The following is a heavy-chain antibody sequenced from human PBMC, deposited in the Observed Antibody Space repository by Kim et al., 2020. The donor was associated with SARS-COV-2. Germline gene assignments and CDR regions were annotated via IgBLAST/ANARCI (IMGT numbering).Heavy chain of an antibody. J-gene: IGHJ2*01. CDR3: ARARGHTDYYTPVGYFDV. Sequence: ASVKVSCKASGYTFTRYAMHWVRQAPGQRLEWMGWINAGNGRTEYSQKLQGRVTITRDTFATTAYMELSSLRSEDTAVYFCARARGHTDYYTPVGYFDVWGRGTLVTVSS. D-gene: IGHD3-3*01. CDR2: INAGNGRT. V-gene: IGHV1-3*01. CDR1: GYTFTRYA.